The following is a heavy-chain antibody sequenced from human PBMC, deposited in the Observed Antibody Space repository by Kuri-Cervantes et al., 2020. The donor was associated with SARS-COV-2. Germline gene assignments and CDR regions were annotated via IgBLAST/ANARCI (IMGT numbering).Heavy chain of an antibody. D-gene: IGHD4-23*01. CDR2: IWYDGSNT. J-gene: IGHJ6*03. Sequence: GESLKISCAASGFTFSSYAMHWVRQAPGKGLEWVAVIWYDGSNTYYADSVEGRFTISRDNSKNKLSLQMNNLRAEDTAVYYCAHCGGKGYYYYYYMDVWGKGTTVTVSS. V-gene: IGHV3-33*01. CDR3: AHCGGKGYYYYYYMDV. CDR1: GFTFSSYA.